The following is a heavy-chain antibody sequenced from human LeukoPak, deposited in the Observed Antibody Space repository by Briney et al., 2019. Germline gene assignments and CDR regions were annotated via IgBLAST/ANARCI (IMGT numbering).Heavy chain of an antibody. D-gene: IGHD3-10*01. CDR2: VYYSGST. Sequence: SETLSLTCTVSGGSISSYYWSWIRQPPGKGLEWIGYVYYSGSTSYSGNTNYNPSLKSRVTILVDTSKNQFSLKLSSVTAADTAVYYCARNYGSVDFDIWGQGTMVTVSS. CDR1: GGSISSYY. CDR3: ARNYGSVDFDI. V-gene: IGHV4-59*01. J-gene: IGHJ3*02.